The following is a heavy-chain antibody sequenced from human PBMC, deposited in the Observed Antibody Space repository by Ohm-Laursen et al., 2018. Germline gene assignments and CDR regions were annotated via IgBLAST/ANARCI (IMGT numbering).Heavy chain of an antibody. V-gene: IGHV4-39*01. CDR2: IYYTGST. CDR1: GGSISSTSYY. D-gene: IGHD1-26*01. CDR3: ARKTDWSHYYFDY. Sequence: SQTLSLTCTVSGGSISSTSYYWGWIRQPPGKGLEWIGSIYYTGSTYFNPSLQSRVTISVATSKNQFSLNLSSVTAADTAMYYCARKTDWSHYYFDYWGQGTLVTVSS. J-gene: IGHJ4*02.